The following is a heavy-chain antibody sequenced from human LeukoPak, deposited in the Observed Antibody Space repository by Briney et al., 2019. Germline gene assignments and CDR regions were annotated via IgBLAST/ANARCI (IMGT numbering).Heavy chain of an antibody. CDR1: GFTFSSYA. CDR3: ARGFYHVGATTVYDY. J-gene: IGHJ4*02. Sequence: GGSLRLSCAASGFTFSSYAMNWVRQAPGKGLEWVSAISGSGGSTYYADSVKGRFTISRDNSKNTLYLQMNSLRAEDTAVYYCARGFYHVGATTVYDYWGQGTLVTVSS. D-gene: IGHD1-26*01. CDR2: ISGSGGST. V-gene: IGHV3-23*01.